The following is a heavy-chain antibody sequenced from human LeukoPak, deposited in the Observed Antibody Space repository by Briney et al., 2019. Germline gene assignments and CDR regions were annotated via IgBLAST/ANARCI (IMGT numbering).Heavy chain of an antibody. J-gene: IGHJ4*02. CDR2: ISGSGGST. CDR3: AKSEASGFDY. CDR1: GFTFSSYA. V-gene: IGHV3-23*01. D-gene: IGHD1-26*01. Sequence: GGSLRLSCAASGFTFSSYAMSWVPPAPGKGLVWVSAISGSGGSTYYADSVKGRFTISRDNSKNTLYLQMNSLRAEDTAVYYCAKSEASGFDYWGQGTLVTVSS.